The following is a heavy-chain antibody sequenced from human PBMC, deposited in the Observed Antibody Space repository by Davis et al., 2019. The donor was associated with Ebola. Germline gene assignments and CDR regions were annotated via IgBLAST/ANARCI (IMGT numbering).Heavy chain of an antibody. Sequence: SQTLSLTCAISGDSVSSNSAAWNWIRQSPSRGLEWLGRTYYRSKWYNDYAVSVKSRITINPDTSKNQFSLQLNSVTPEDTAVYYCARDVEGNYGDLKYYYYYGMDVWGQGTTVTVSS. CDR2: TYYRSKWYN. CDR3: ARDVEGNYGDLKYYYYYGMDV. V-gene: IGHV6-1*01. J-gene: IGHJ6*02. D-gene: IGHD4-17*01. CDR1: GDSVSSNSAA.